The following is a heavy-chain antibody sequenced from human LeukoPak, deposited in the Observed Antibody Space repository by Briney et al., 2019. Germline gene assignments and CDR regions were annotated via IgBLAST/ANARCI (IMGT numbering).Heavy chain of an antibody. CDR2: IRYDGSNK. J-gene: IGHJ4*02. CDR1: GFTFSSYG. CDR3: AGEDTYDFWSGYWPPFHY. V-gene: IGHV3-30*02. D-gene: IGHD3-3*01. Sequence: GGSLRLSCAASGFTFSSYGMHWVRQAPGKGLEWVAFIRYDGSNKYYADSVKGRFTISRDNSKNTLYLQMNSLRAEDTAVYCCAGEDTYDFWSGYWPPFHYWGQGTLVTVSS.